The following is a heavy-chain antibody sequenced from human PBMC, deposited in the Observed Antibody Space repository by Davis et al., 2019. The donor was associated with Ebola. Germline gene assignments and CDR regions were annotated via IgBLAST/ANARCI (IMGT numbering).Heavy chain of an antibody. CDR1: GFTFSRYW. D-gene: IGHD3-22*01. Sequence: GESLKISCAGSGFTFSRYWMSWVRQAPGKGLEWVANIEQDGSEKYYVDSVKGRFIISRDNAKKSVYLQMDSLRPEDTAVYYCARLLYYDESGYYRGGFDYWGQGTLVTVSS. V-gene: IGHV3-7*01. J-gene: IGHJ4*02. CDR3: ARLLYYDESGYYRGGFDY. CDR2: IEQDGSEK.